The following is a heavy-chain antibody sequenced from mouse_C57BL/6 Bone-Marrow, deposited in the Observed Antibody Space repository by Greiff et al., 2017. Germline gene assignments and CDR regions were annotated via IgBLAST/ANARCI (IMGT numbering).Heavy chain of an antibody. CDR3: ARTYYLDY. J-gene: IGHJ2*01. CDR2: IWPGGGT. CDR1: GFSLTSYA. Sequence: VQLQESGPGLVAPSPSLSISCTVSGFSLTSYAISWVRQPPGQGLEWLGVIWPGGGTNYNSAHISSLGLSPDNSKSHVFLKMDSMQTDDTARYYCARTYYLDYWGQGTTLTVSS. V-gene: IGHV2-9-1*01.